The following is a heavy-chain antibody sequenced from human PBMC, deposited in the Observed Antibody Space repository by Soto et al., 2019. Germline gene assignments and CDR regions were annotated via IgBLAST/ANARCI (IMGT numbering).Heavy chain of an antibody. J-gene: IGHJ3*02. CDR3: APGLAARPVFALDI. D-gene: IGHD2-15*01. Sequence: TPGDPTQSRTLTCSFSGFSLSTSGVGVGWIRQPPGKALEWLAHIYWSGDEHYRPSLKSRLRITKATSKYQVVLTMTNMDPVDTAREYFAPGLAARPVFALDIWGPVT. CDR2: IYWSGDE. V-gene: IGHV2-5*01. CDR1: GFSLSTSGVG.